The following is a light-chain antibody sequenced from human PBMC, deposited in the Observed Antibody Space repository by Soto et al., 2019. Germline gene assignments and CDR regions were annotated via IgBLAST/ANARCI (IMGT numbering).Light chain of an antibody. CDR1: QDINID. CDR2: DAS. Sequence: DIQMTQSPSSLFASVGDRVTITCQATQDINIDLNWYQQKPGKAPNLLIYDASNLEIGVPSRFSGSGSGTHFTFTISSLQTEDIGTYYCQQYDMLPNTLGRGTRLEIK. J-gene: IGKJ5*01. CDR3: QQYDMLPNT. V-gene: IGKV1-33*01.